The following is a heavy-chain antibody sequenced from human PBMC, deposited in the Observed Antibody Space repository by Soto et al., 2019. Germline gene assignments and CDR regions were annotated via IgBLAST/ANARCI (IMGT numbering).Heavy chain of an antibody. CDR3: AKDSGYNYGYAHGMDV. J-gene: IGHJ6*02. CDR2: FSVSGAST. V-gene: IGHV3-23*01. Sequence: PGGSLRLSCAASRFTFRSYAMSWVRQAPGKGLEWVSSFSVSGASTYYADSVRGRFTISRDTSKSTLYLQMNSLRAEDTAIYYCAKDSGYNYGYAHGMDVWGQGTTVTVSS. CDR1: RFTFRSYA. D-gene: IGHD5-18*01.